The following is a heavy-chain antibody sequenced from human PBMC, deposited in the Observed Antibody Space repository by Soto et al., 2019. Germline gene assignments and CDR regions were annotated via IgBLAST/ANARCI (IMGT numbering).Heavy chain of an antibody. CDR2: IYYTGST. Sequence: QVHLQESGPGLVKPSETLSLTCTVSGGSISSYYWSWIRQPPGKGLEWIGFIYYTGSTSYNPSLKXXVXIXXDTSKNQFALKLSSVTAADTAVYYCARYGGTYYVYWGQGTLVTVSS. D-gene: IGHD1-26*01. CDR1: GGSISSYY. J-gene: IGHJ4*02. CDR3: ARYGGTYYVY. V-gene: IGHV4-59*01.